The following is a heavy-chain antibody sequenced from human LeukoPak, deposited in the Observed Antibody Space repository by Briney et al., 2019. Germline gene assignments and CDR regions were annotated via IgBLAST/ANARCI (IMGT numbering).Heavy chain of an antibody. CDR1: GGSISSGGYS. Sequence: SETLSLTCTVSGGSISSGGYSWSWIRQPPGKGLEWIGYISYSGSTYYNPSLKSRVTISLDTSKNQFSLKLSSVTAADTAVYYCARDGAHKNHYYSYYYMDVWGKGTTVTVSS. CDR3: ARDGAHKNHYYSYYYMDV. D-gene: IGHD3-16*01. CDR2: ISYSGST. V-gene: IGHV4-30-4*07. J-gene: IGHJ6*03.